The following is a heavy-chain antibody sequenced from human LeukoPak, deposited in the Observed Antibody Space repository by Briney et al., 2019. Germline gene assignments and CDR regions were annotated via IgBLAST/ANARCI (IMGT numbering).Heavy chain of an antibody. CDR2: IYYSGST. CDR1: GGSISSGGHY. J-gene: IGHJ3*02. V-gene: IGHV4-31*03. Sequence: PSETLSLTCTVSGGSISSGGHYWSWIRQHPGKGLEWSGYIYYSGSTYYNPSLKSRVTISVDTSKNQFSLKLSSVTAADTAVYYCARVLRSFDSDAFDIWGQGTMVTISS. D-gene: IGHD4-17*01. CDR3: ARVLRSFDSDAFDI.